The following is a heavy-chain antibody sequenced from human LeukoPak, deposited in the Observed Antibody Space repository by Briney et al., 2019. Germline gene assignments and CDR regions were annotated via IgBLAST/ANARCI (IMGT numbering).Heavy chain of an antibody. D-gene: IGHD5/OR15-5a*01. V-gene: IGHV1-2*02. CDR3: ARVYARRYYFDY. CDR1: GYTFTGYY. Sequence: ASVKVSCKASGYTFTGYYMHWLRQAPGQGLEWMGWINPNSGGTNYAQKFQGRVTMTRDTSISTAYMELSRLRSDDTAVYYCARVYARRYYFDYWGQGTLVTVSS. J-gene: IGHJ4*02. CDR2: INPNSGGT.